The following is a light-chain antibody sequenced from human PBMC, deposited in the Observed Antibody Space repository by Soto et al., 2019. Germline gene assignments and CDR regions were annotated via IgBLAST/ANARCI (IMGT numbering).Light chain of an antibody. CDR3: AAWDDSLNGPV. CDR1: SSNIGRNT. Sequence: QSVLTRPPSASGTPGQRVTISCSGSSSNIGRNTVNWYQQLPGTAPKLLIYSNNERPSGVPDRFSDSKSGTSASLAISGLQSEDEGDYYCAAWDDSLNGPVFGGGTKLTVL. CDR2: SNN. V-gene: IGLV1-44*01. J-gene: IGLJ2*01.